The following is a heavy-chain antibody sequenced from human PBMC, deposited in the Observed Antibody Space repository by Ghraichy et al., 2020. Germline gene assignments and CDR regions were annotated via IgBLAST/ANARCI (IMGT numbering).Heavy chain of an antibody. D-gene: IGHD6-19*01. J-gene: IGHJ4*02. CDR3: ARLVAVTGASDYFDY. CDR2: IYYSGRT. V-gene: IGHV4-59*01. CDR1: GGSISNYY. Sequence: SETLSLTCTVSGGSISNYYWTWIQQPPGKGLEWIGYIYYSGRTNYNPSLKSRVTISVDTSKSQFSLKLTSVTAADTAVYYCARLVAVTGASDYFDYWGQGTLVTVSS.